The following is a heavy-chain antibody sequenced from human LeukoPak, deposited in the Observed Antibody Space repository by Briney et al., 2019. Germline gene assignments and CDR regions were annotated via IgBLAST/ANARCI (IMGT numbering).Heavy chain of an antibody. D-gene: IGHD3-10*01. Sequence: GGSLRLSCAASGFTFSSYSMNWVRQAPGKGLEWVSHISSSSTIYYADSVKGRFTISRDNAKNSLYLQMNSLRAEDTAVYYCARAGFTFSDYFGSFFDYWGQGTLVTVSS. V-gene: IGHV3-48*01. J-gene: IGHJ4*02. CDR1: GFTFSSYS. CDR2: ISSSSTI. CDR3: ARAGFTFSDYFGSFFDY.